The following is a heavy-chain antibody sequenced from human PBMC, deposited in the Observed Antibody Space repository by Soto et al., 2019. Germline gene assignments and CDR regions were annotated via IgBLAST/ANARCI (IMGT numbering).Heavy chain of an antibody. CDR1: GFTFSSYG. D-gene: IGHD7-27*01. Sequence: GGSLRLSCAASGFTFSSYGMHWVHQAPGKGLEWVAVISYDGSNKYYADSVKGRFTISRDNSKNTLYLQMNSLRAEDTAVYYCAKAGEYYYYYYMDVWGKGTTVTVSS. J-gene: IGHJ6*03. V-gene: IGHV3-30*18. CDR2: ISYDGSNK. CDR3: AKAGEYYYYYYMDV.